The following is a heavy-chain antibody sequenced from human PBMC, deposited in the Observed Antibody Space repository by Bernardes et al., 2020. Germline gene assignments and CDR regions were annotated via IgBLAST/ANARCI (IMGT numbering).Heavy chain of an antibody. J-gene: IGHJ6*02. D-gene: IGHD2-15*01. CDR2: IWFDGDFK. CDR3: ARGTVGGRNDYYGVDV. V-gene: IGHV3-33*01. CDR1: GFTFQNYG. Sequence: GGSLRLSCAASGFTFQNYGMHWVRQAPGKGLEWVAVIWFDGDFKSYVDSVKGRCTISRDNSKNTVYLQLDSLRVEDTAVYYCARGTVGGRNDYYGVDVWGQGTTVTVSS.